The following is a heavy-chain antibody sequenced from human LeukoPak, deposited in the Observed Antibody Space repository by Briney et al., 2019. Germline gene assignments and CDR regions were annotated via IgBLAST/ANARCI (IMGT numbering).Heavy chain of an antibody. CDR1: GFTFSSYA. J-gene: IGHJ4*02. CDR2: ISGSGGST. CDR3: AQRGRGAAAAFDY. V-gene: IGHV3-23*01. Sequence: GGSLRLSCAASGFTFSSYAMSWVRQAPGKGLEWVSAISGSGGSTYYADSVEGRFTISRDNSKNTLYLQMNSLRAEDTAVYYCAQRGRGAAAAFDYWGQGTLVTVSS. D-gene: IGHD6-13*01.